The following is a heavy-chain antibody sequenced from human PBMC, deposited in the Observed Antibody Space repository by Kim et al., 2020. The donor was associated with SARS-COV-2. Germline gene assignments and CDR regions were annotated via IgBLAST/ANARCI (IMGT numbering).Heavy chain of an antibody. V-gene: IGHV3-74*01. J-gene: IGHJ4*02. D-gene: IGHD5-18*01. Sequence: ADSGKCRFTISRENAKNTLYLQMNSLRAEDTAVDYCASTRGYSDGPGVYWGQGTLVTVSS. CDR3: ASTRGYSDGPGVY.